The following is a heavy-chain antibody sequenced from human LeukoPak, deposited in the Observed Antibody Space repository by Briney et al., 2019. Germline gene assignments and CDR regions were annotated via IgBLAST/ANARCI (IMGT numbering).Heavy chain of an antibody. J-gene: IGHJ4*02. V-gene: IGHV3-21*01. Sequence: GGSLRLSCAASGFTLNTYSMNWVRQAPGKGLEWVSSISSGSTYIYYADSVKGRFTISRDNAKNSLYLQMNSLRAEDTAVYYCARDWAVNYYDSSGYQGYFDYWGQGTLVTVSS. CDR2: ISSGSTYI. D-gene: IGHD3-22*01. CDR1: GFTLNTYS. CDR3: ARDWAVNYYDSSGYQGYFDY.